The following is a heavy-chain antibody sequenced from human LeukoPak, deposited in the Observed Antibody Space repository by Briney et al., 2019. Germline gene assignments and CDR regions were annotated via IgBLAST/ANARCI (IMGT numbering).Heavy chain of an antibody. D-gene: IGHD3-22*01. CDR2: FGTRSTSV. CDR1: GFTFSNGW. Sequence: GGSLRLSCAASGFTFSNGWMNWVRQAPGKGLEWVSSFGTRSTSVYHAGSVKGRFAISRDNAKNSLYLQMNSLRAEDTALYYCAREVSEGFDFWGQGTLVTVSS. CDR3: AREVSEGFDF. J-gene: IGHJ4*02. V-gene: IGHV3-21*01.